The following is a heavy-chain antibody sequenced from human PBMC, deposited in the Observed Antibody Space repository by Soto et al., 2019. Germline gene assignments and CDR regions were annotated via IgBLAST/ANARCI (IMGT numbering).Heavy chain of an antibody. CDR1: GYIFTNYY. J-gene: IGHJ4*02. CDR2: INPNSGGT. V-gene: IGHV1-2*02. Sequence: QVQLVQSGAEVKKPGASLKVSCKTSGYIFTNYYMHWVRQAPGQGLEWMGWINPNSGGTNYAQKFQGRVTMTSDTSITTAYLELTNLTFDDTAVYDCASEKTKFDYWGQGTLVTVSS. CDR3: ASEKTKFDY.